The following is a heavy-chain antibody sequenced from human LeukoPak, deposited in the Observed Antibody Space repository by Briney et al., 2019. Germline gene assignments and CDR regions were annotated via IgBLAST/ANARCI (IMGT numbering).Heavy chain of an antibody. J-gene: IGHJ4*02. D-gene: IGHD6-13*01. CDR3: AHSGSLYSSNWNFDY. CDR1: GFSLSTSGVG. CDR2: IYWDDDK. V-gene: IGHV2-5*02. Sequence: SGPTLVKPTQTLTLTCTFSGFSLSTSGVGVGWIRQPPGKALERLALIYWDDDKRYSPSLKSRLTITKDTSKNQVVLTMTNMDPVDTATYYCAHSGSLYSSNWNFDYWGQGTLVTVSS.